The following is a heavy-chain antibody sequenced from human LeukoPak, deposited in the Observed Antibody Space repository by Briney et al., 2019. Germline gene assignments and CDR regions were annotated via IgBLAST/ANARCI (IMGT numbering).Heavy chain of an antibody. V-gene: IGHV4-30-4*07. Sequence: PSETLSLTCAVSGGSISSGGYSWSWIRQPPGKGLEWIGYIYYSGSTYYNPSLKSRVTISVDTSKNQFSLKLSSVTAADTAVYYCARERRGRQVDNAFDIWGQGTMVTVSS. CDR2: IYYSGST. CDR3: ARERRGRQVDNAFDI. CDR1: GGSISSGGYS. J-gene: IGHJ3*02. D-gene: IGHD5-12*01.